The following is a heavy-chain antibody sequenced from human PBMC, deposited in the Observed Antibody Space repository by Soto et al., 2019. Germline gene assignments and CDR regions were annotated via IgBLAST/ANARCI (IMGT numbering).Heavy chain of an antibody. CDR1: GFSLSNARMG. CDR2: IFSNDDK. CDR3: AAELRYAFDI. Sequence: QVTLKESGLVLVKPTETLTLPCTVSGFSLSNARMGVSWIRQPPGEALEWLAHIFSNDDKSYSTSLKSRLTISKDTSKSQVVLTMTNMDPVDTATYYCAAELRYAFDIWGQGTMVTVSS. V-gene: IGHV2-26*01. J-gene: IGHJ3*02. D-gene: IGHD1-7*01.